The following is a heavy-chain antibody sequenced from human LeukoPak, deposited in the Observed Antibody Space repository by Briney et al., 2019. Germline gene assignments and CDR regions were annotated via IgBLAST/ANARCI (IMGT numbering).Heavy chain of an antibody. V-gene: IGHV3-9*03. CDR1: GFTFSSYA. CDR3: VKSRRDFGSGLDY. Sequence: PGGSLRLSCAASGFTFSSYAMHWVRQGPGKGLEWVSGISWNNDNIGYADSVKGRFTISRDNAKNSLYLQMNSLRAEDMALYYCVKSRRDFGSGLDYWGQGTLVTVSS. J-gene: IGHJ4*02. CDR2: ISWNNDNI. D-gene: IGHD3-3*01.